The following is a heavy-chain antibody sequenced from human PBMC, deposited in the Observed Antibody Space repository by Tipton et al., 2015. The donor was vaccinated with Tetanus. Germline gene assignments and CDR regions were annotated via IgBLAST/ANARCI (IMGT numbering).Heavy chain of an antibody. Sequence: TLSLTCTVSGDSVRSGDHDWNWIRQPPGKGLEWIGNIYTSGRPNYNPSLKSRATISSDASRNQFSLKLSSVTAADTAVYYYARGTGDYWGQGTLVTVSS. CDR2: IYTSGRP. J-gene: IGHJ4*02. CDR1: GDSVRSGDHD. V-gene: IGHV4-61*08. D-gene: IGHD1-14*01. CDR3: ARGTGDY.